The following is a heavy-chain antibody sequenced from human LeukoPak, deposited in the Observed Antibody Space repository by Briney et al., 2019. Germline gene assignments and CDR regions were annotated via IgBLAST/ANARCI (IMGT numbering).Heavy chain of an antibody. CDR3: AKGSSAGRPYYFDY. CDR1: GFAFNTYS. J-gene: IGHJ4*02. CDR2: ISSDGSSE. D-gene: IGHD3-10*01. V-gene: IGHV3-30*04. Sequence: GGSLRLSCAASGFAFNTYSMHWVRQAPGKGLEWVAVISSDGSSEYYTDSVKGRFTIARDYSKNTLYLQMNSLRAEDTAMYYCAKGSSAGRPYYFDYWGQGTLVTVSS.